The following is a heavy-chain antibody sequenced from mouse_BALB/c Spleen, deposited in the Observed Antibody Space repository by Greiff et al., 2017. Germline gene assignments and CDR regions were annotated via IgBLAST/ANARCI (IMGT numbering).Heavy chain of an antibody. V-gene: IGHV1-5*01. CDR3: TRGTTVVATYYYAMDY. J-gene: IGHJ4*01. CDR1: GYSFTSYW. CDR2: IYPGNSDT. D-gene: IGHD1-1*01. Sequence: EVQLQQSGTVLARPGASVKMSCKASGYSFTSYWMHWVKQRPGQGLEWIGAIYPGNSDTSYNQKFKGKAKLTAVTSASTAYMELSSLTNEDSAVYYCTRGTTVVATYYYAMDYWGQGTSVTVSS.